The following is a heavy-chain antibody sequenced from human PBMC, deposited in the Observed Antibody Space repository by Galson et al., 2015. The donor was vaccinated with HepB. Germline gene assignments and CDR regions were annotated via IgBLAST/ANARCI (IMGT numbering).Heavy chain of an antibody. CDR3: AKDPWGYNSGWTGTFDI. CDR2: ISGSGGGT. D-gene: IGHD6-19*01. V-gene: IGHV3-23*01. CDR1: GFSFRDYA. J-gene: IGHJ3*02. Sequence: SLRLSCAASGFSFRDYAMTWVRQAPGQGLEWVSTISGSGGGTIYADSVKGRFIISRDNSKNTLYLEMNSLRVDDTAVYSCAKDPWGYNSGWTGTFDIWGQGTLVTVSS.